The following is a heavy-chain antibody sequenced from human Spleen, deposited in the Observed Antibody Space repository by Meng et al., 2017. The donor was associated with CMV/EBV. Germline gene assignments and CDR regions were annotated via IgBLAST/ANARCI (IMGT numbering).Heavy chain of an antibody. J-gene: IGHJ6*02. CDR2: ISAYNAFT. CDR1: GYAFSSYG. Sequence: ASVKVSCKTSGYAFSSYGLTWVRQAPGQGLEWMGWISAYNAFTNYSQKFQGRVTMTTDTSTSTAYMELRSLRSDDTAVYYCARVDVVVVLATTAYDYYNMDVWGQGTTVTVSS. D-gene: IGHD2-2*03. V-gene: IGHV1-18*01. CDR3: ARVDVVVVLATTAYDYYNMDV.